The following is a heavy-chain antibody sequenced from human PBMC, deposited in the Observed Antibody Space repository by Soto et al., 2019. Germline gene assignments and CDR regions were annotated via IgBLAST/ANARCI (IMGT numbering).Heavy chain of an antibody. CDR2: IWFDGSKK. D-gene: IGHD2-2*01. V-gene: IGHV3-33*01. CDR3: ARDCLVPYGYGMDV. CDR1: GFTFRSYG. J-gene: IGHJ6*02. Sequence: QMQLVDSGGGVVQPGRSLRLSCAASGFTFRSYGIHWVRQAPGKGLEWVALIWFDGSKKYYVDSVKGRFAVSRDNSKNTLYLQMNSLRVEDTAVYYCARDCLVPYGYGMDVWGQGTTVTVSS.